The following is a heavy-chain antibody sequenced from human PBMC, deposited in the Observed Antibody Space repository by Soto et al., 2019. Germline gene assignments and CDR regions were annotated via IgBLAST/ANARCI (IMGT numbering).Heavy chain of an antibody. CDR2: ISAYNGNT. J-gene: IGHJ3*02. V-gene: IGHV1-18*01. CDR1: GYTFTAYD. D-gene: IGHD3-10*01. CDR3: ARDGSGGQAFYI. Sequence: ASVKVSCKTSGYTFTAYDIYWVRQAPGQGLEWMGWISAYNGNTNYAQKLQGRVTMTTDTSTSTAYMELRSLRSDDTAVYYCARDGSGGQAFYIWGQGTMVTVSS.